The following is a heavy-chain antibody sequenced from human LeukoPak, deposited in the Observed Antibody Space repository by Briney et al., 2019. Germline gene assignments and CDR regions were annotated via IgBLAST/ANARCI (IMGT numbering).Heavy chain of an antibody. V-gene: IGHV3-30*03. D-gene: IGHD5-12*01. J-gene: IGHJ4*02. CDR2: ISYDGSNK. CDR1: GFTFSSYG. CDR3: ARDPEWLRLFDY. Sequence: PGRSLRLSCAASGFTFSSYGIHWVRQAPGKGLEWVAVISYDGSNKHYAESVQGRFSISRDNSKSILYLQMNSLRPEDTAVYYCARDPEWLRLFDYWGQGTLVTVPS.